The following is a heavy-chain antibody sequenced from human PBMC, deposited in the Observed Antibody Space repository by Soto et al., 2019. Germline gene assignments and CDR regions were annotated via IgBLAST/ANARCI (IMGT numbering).Heavy chain of an antibody. D-gene: IGHD2-2*02. CDR1: GYTFTHYD. J-gene: IGHJ4*02. CDR3: ARVFQDYRRYTSLFDV. CDR2: MSPNSGNT. V-gene: IGHV1-8*01. Sequence: ASVKVSCKASGYTFTHYDINWVRQAPGQGLEWMGWMSPNSGNTGYAQEFQGRVTMTRDTSTNTAFMELRSLTSDDSALYYCARVFQDYRRYTSLFDVWGQGTLVTVTS.